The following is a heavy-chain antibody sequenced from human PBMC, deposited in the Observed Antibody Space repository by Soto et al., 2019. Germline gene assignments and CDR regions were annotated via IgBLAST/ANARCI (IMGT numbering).Heavy chain of an antibody. D-gene: IGHD2-2*01. CDR1: GYTFTSYA. Sequence: ASVKVSCQASGYTFTSYAMHWVRQAPGQRLEWMGWINAGNGNTKYSQKFQGRVTITRDTSASTAYMELSSLRSEDTAVYYCARDGSGCSSTSCYDRSGGYYYYMDVWGKGTTVTVSS. CDR3: ARDGSGCSSTSCYDRSGGYYYYMDV. CDR2: INAGNGNT. V-gene: IGHV1-3*01. J-gene: IGHJ6*03.